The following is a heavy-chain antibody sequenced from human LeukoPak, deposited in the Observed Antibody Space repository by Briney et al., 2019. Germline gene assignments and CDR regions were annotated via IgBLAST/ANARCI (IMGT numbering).Heavy chain of an antibody. D-gene: IGHD5-12*01. CDR1: GGSISSYY. CDR3: ARDLASGFDY. J-gene: IGHJ4*02. CDR2: IYYSRST. Sequence: PSETLSLTCTVSGGSISSYYWSWIRQPPGKGLEWIGYIYYSRSTNYNPSLKSRVTISVDTSKNQFSLKLSSVTAADTAVYYCARDLASGFDYWGQGTLVTVSS. V-gene: IGHV4-59*01.